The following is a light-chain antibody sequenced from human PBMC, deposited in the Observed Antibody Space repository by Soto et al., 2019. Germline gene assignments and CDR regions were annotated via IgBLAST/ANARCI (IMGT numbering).Light chain of an antibody. CDR3: CSYAGSYTHV. CDR2: DVT. Sequence: QSALTQPRSVSGSPGQSVTISCTGTSSDVGGYNFVSWYQQYPGKAPKLIIYDVTKGPSGVPDRFSGSKSGNTASLTISGLQTDDEAEYYCCSYAGSYTHVFGPGTKLTVL. V-gene: IGLV2-11*01. J-gene: IGLJ1*01. CDR1: SSDVGGYNF.